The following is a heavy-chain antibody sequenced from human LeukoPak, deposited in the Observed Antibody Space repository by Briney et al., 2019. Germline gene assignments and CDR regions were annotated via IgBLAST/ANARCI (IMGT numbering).Heavy chain of an antibody. CDR2: TTSSSSYI. D-gene: IGHD5-12*01. CDR1: GFTFSSYN. J-gene: IGHJ3*02. Sequence: GGSLRLSCAASGFTFSSYNMNWVRQAPGKGLEWVSSTTSSSSYIYYADSVKGRFTISRDNAKNSLYLQMNSLRAEDTALYYCAKEGVVATHHDAFDIWGQGTMVTVSS. V-gene: IGHV3-21*04. CDR3: AKEGVVATHHDAFDI.